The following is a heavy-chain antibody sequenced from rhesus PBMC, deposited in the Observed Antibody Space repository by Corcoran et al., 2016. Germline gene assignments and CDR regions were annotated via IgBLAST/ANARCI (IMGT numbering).Heavy chain of an antibody. CDR1: GASTSSYW. CDR3: ARGRIVLVLLTKFSLDV. J-gene: IGHJ5-2*02. D-gene: IGHD2-2*01. V-gene: IGHV4-80*01. CDR2: INGNSGST. Sequence: QVQLQESGPGLVKPSETLSLTCAVSGASTSSYWGNWIRQPPGKGREWIGEINGNSGSTNYNPSLKSRVIFSKDASKNQFSLKLTSVTAADTAVYYCARGRIVLVLLTKFSLDVWGRGVLVTVSS.